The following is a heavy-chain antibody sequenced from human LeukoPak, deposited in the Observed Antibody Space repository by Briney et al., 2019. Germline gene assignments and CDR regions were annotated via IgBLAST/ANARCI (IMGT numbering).Heavy chain of an antibody. Sequence: PGGSLRLSCAASGFTFSSYSMNWVRQAPGKGLEWVSSISSSSSYIYYADSVKGRFTISRDNSKNTLYLQMNSLRAEDTAAYYCYSEVTMVRGVIIVGGDYWGQGTLVTVSS. CDR3: YSEVTMVRGVIIVGGDY. D-gene: IGHD3-10*01. J-gene: IGHJ4*02. CDR1: GFTFSSYS. CDR2: ISSSSSYI. V-gene: IGHV3-21*01.